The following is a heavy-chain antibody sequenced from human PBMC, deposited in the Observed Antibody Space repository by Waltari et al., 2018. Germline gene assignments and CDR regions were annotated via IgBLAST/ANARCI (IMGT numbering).Heavy chain of an antibody. V-gene: IGHV4-4*07. CDR3: ARAQEGHDAFDF. J-gene: IGHJ3*01. CDR1: GSPMTYYY. CDR2: VFTDGKT. Sequence: QVQLQESGPGLVKPSETLSLTSSVSGSPMTYYYWSWIRLPAVRGLEWIGRVFTDGKTHYAASLRSRVTMSMDTSKDQFSLKLTSVTAADTALYYCARAQEGHDAFDFWGQGTMVTVSS.